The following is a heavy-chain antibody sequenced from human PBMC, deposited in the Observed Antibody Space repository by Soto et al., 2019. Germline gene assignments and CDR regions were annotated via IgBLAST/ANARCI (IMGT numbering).Heavy chain of an antibody. CDR1: GYSFTTYW. CDR2: IFPGDSNI. CDR3: ARCCGPQGQYGNDYFDS. V-gene: IGHV5-51*03. D-gene: IGHD5-12*01. Sequence: EVQLVQSGTEVKKPGESLKISCKTSGYSFTTYWIGWVRQVPEKGLEWMGTIFPGDSNIIYSPSFQGQVTISADKSISTAYLYWSSLEASDTAMYYCARCCGPQGQYGNDYFDSWGQGTLVTVSS. J-gene: IGHJ4*02.